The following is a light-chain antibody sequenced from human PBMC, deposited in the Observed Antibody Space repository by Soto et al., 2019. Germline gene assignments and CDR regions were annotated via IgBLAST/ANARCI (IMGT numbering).Light chain of an antibody. CDR3: QQYNDGWT. J-gene: IGKJ1*01. V-gene: IGKV3-15*01. Sequence: EIVMTQSPATLSVSPGERATLSCRASQSVSSYLAWYQQKPGQAPRLLIYGASTRATGIPARFSGSGSGSEFTLTISSLQSEDVAVEVWQQYNDGWTFGEVTRG. CDR1: QSVSSY. CDR2: GAS.